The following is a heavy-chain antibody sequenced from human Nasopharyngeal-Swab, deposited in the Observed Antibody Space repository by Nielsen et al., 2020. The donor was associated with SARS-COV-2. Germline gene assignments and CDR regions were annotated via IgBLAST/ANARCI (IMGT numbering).Heavy chain of an antibody. CDR3: ARDPRISMGGGLIRVYYFDY. D-gene: IGHD3-10*01. CDR2: ISAYNGNT. V-gene: IGHV1-18*01. Sequence: ASVKVSCKASGYSFISYGVSWVRQAPGQGLEWMGWISAYNGNTNYAQNLQGRVTMTTDTSTSTAYMELRSLTSDDTAVYYCARDPRISMGGGLIRVYYFDYWGQGSLVTVSS. CDR1: GYSFISYG. J-gene: IGHJ4*02.